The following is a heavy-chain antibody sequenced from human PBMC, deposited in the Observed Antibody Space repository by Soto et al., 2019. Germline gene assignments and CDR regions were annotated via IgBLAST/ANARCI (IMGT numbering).Heavy chain of an antibody. J-gene: IGHJ5*02. CDR3: ARALLRYFDWLLREDWFDP. CDR1: GYTFTSYA. V-gene: IGHV1-3*01. CDR2: INAGNGNT. D-gene: IGHD3-9*01. Sequence: GASVKVSCKASGYTFTSYAMHWVRQAPGQRLEWMGWINAGNGNTKYSQKFQGRVTITRDTSASTAYMELSSLRSEDTAVYYCARALLRYFDWLLREDWFDPWGQGTLVTVSS.